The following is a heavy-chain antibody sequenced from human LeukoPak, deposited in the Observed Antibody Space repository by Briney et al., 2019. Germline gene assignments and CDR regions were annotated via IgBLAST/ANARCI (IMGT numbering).Heavy chain of an antibody. J-gene: IGHJ6*03. CDR3: ARDLEVVVVAATHYYYYMDV. Sequence: GSVKVSCKASGYTFTSYGISWVRQAPGQGLEWMGWISAYNGNTNYAQKLQGTVTMTTDTSTSTAYMELRSLRSDDTAVYYCARDLEVVVVAATHYYYYMDVWGKGTTVTVSS. V-gene: IGHV1-18*01. CDR2: ISAYNGNT. D-gene: IGHD2-15*01. CDR1: GYTFTSYG.